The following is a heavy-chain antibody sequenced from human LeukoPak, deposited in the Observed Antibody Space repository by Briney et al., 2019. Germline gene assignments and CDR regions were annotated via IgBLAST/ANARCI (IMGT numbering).Heavy chain of an antibody. V-gene: IGHV3-7*01. J-gene: IGHJ5*02. CDR3: VRGGPSTWS. CDR2: IKQDGSER. D-gene: IGHD2-15*01. Sequence: GGSLRLSCAASGFTFSGYWMSWVRLAPGKGLEWVANIKQDGSERYYVDSVKGRFTISRDNAKNSLFLQMNSLRAEDTAVYYCVRGGPSTWSWGQGTLVTVSS. CDR1: GFTFSGYW.